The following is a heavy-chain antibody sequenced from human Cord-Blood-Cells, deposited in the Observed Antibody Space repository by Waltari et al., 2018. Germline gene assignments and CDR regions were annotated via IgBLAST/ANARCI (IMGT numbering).Heavy chain of an antibody. CDR1: GGSFSGYY. CDR2: INHSGKP. D-gene: IGHD2-2*01. CDR3: AGGPRKYQPKNAFDI. V-gene: IGHV4-34*01. Sequence: QVQLQQWGAGLLKPSETLSLTCAVYGGSFSGYYWSWIRQPPGKGLEWIGEINHSGKPNYNPSLKRRGTISVDTSKNQFSLKLSSVTAADTAVYYCAGGPRKYQPKNAFDIWGQGTMVTVSS. J-gene: IGHJ3*02.